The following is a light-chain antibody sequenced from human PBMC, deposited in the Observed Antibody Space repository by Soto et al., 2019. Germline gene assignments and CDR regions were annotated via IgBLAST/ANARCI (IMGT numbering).Light chain of an antibody. V-gene: IGKV3-15*01. CDR1: QSVSSK. J-gene: IGKJ2*01. CDR2: GAS. Sequence: EIVMTQSPATLSVSLGERATLSCRASQSVSSKLAWFQKKPGQAPRLLSHGASTRATGIPARFSGSGSGTEFTLTISSLQSEDSAVYYCQQYNDWPYTFGQGTKLEIK. CDR3: QQYNDWPYT.